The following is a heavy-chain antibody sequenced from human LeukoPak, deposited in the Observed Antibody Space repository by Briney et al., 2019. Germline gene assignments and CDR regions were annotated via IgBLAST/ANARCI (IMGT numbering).Heavy chain of an antibody. J-gene: IGHJ4*02. V-gene: IGHV3-23*01. CDR2: LSGSGTYK. CDR1: GFTLSTHA. CDR3: ARDPDGSGPDFDC. D-gene: IGHD3-10*01. Sequence: GGSLRLSCADSGFTLSTHALNWVRQAPGKGLEWVSGLSGSGTYKYYADSGRGRFTIDRDNSKKTLYLQMNSLRAEDTYIYYCARDPDGSGPDFDCWGQGTLVIVSS.